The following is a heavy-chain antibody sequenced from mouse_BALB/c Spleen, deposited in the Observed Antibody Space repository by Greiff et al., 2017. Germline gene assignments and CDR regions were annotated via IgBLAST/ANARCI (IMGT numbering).Heavy chain of an antibody. CDR1: GFTFSSYG. V-gene: IGHV5-6*01. CDR3: ARHGDGYWLAF. J-gene: IGHJ3*01. Sequence: EVQVVESGGDLVKPGGSLKLSCAASGFTFSSYGMSWVRPTPDKRLEWVATISSGGSFTYYPDSVKGRFTISRDNAKNTLYLQMSSLKSEDTAMYYCARHGDGYWLAFWGHGSLVTVRA. D-gene: IGHD1-2*01. CDR2: ISSGGSFT.